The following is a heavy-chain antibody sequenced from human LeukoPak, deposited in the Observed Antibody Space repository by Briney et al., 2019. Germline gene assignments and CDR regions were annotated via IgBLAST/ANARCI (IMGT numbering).Heavy chain of an antibody. CDR1: GGSFSGYL. Sequence: PSETLSLTCAVHGGSFSGYLWSWIRQPPGKGLEYIGEINHSGYTTYNPSLKSRVTIPVDTSKNQFSLNMISVTAADTAVYYCARHEFGSSSAAFDSWGQGTMVIVSS. D-gene: IGHD6-6*01. CDR3: ARHEFGSSSAAFDS. V-gene: IGHV4-34*01. CDR2: INHSGYT. J-gene: IGHJ3*01.